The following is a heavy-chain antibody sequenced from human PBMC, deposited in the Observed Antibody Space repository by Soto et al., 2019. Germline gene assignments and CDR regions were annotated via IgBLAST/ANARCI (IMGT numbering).Heavy chain of an antibody. CDR2: IFYSGST. D-gene: IGHD3-22*01. CDR1: GGSISSYY. CDR3: ARDGYYYDSSGYQRVYYFDY. Sequence: SETLSLTCTVSGGSISSYYWSWIRQPPWKGLEWIGYIFYSGSTNYNPSLKSRVTISVDTSKNQFSLKLSSVTAADTAVYYCARDGYYYDSSGYQRVYYFDYWGQGTLVTVSS. V-gene: IGHV4-59*01. J-gene: IGHJ4*02.